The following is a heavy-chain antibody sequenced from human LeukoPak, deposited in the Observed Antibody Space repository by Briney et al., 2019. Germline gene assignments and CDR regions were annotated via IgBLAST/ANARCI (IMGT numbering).Heavy chain of an antibody. D-gene: IGHD3-22*01. V-gene: IGHV3-33*01. Sequence: GGSLRLSCAASGFTFSSYGMHWVRQAPGKGLEWVAVIWYDGTNKYYADSVKGRFTISRDNSKNTLFLQMNSLRAEDTAVYYCAGAAYDSSGYLTLWGQGTLVTVSS. CDR3: AGAAYDSSGYLTL. J-gene: IGHJ4*02. CDR1: GFTFSSYG. CDR2: IWYDGTNK.